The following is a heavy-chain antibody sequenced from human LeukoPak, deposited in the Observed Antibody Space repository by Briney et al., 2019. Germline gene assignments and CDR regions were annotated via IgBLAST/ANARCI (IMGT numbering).Heavy chain of an antibody. CDR2: IIPNSGAT. J-gene: IGHJ4*02. CDR3: ARDDYGSDY. V-gene: IGHV1-46*01. D-gene: IGHD4/OR15-4a*01. Sequence: ASVTVSCKASGYPFSVYHMHWVRQAPGHGLEWMGRIIPNSGATTYAQKFQGRVTMTSDTSTTTVYLQLNNLRSDDTAMYYCARDDYGSDYRGQGTLVTVSS. CDR1: GYPFSVYH.